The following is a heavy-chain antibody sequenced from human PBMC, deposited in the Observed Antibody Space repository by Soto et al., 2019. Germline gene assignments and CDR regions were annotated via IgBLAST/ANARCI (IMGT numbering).Heavy chain of an antibody. CDR1: GGSFSKYG. CDR2: IIPMFGIG. D-gene: IGHD1-1*01. Sequence: QVQLVQSGAEVKMPGSSVRVSCKASGGSFSKYGISWVRQAPGQGLEWMGGIIPMFGIGNYAEKFLGRVTITAEEATSTSHMELSSLRSEDTAVYFCARGYRENDFYDMDVCGPGTTVIVSS. J-gene: IGHJ6*02. V-gene: IGHV1-69*01. CDR3: ARGYRENDFYDMDV.